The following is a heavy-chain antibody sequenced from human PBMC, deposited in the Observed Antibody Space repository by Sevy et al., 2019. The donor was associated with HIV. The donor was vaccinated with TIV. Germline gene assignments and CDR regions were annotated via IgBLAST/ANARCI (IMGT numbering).Heavy chain of an antibody. CDR2: ISYDGSNK. CDR3: ASPLWFGDPTSRRQNDY. Sequence: GSLRLSCAASGFTFSSYGMHWVRQAPGKGLEWVAVISYDGSNKYYADSVKGRFTISRDNSKNTLYLQMNSLRAEDTAVYYCASPLWFGDPTSRRQNDYWGQGTLVTVSS. D-gene: IGHD3-10*01. CDR1: GFTFSSYG. J-gene: IGHJ4*02. V-gene: IGHV3-30*03.